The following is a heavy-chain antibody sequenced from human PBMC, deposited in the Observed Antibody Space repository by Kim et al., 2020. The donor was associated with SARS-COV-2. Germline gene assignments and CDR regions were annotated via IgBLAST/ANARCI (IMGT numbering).Heavy chain of an antibody. V-gene: IGHV1-69*13. Sequence: SVKVSCKAPGGTFSSYAISWVRQAPGQGLEWMGGIIPIFGTANYAQKFQGRVTITADESTSTAYMELSSLRSEDTAVYYCAGLWFRELFPGYYYMDVWGKGTTVTVSS. CDR2: IIPIFGTA. CDR1: GGTFSSYA. D-gene: IGHD3-10*01. J-gene: IGHJ6*03. CDR3: AGLWFRELFPGYYYMDV.